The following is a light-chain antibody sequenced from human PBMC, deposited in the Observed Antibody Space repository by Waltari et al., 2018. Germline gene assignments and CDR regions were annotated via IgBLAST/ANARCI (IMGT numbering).Light chain of an antibody. CDR1: QSVRND. Sequence: ETVMTQSPGTLSVSPGERATLSCRASQSVRNDVAWYQQKPGQTPRLRIYDASTRATGIPARFSGSGSGTEFTLTITSLQSEDLAVYYCQHYGNWPLAFGGGTKVEIK. CDR3: QHYGNWPLA. CDR2: DAS. V-gene: IGKV3-15*01. J-gene: IGKJ4*01.